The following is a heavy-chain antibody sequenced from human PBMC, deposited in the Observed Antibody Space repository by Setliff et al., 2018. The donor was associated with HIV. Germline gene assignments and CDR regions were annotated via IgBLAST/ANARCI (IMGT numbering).Heavy chain of an antibody. D-gene: IGHD3-10*01. Sequence: ASVKVSCKASGYTFTGYYMHWVRQAPGQGLEWMGRINPNSGGTNYAQKFQGRVTMTRDTSISTAYMELSRLRSDDTAVYYCASYYGSGAHYPYYYYMDVWGKGTTVTVSS. V-gene: IGHV1-2*06. CDR1: GYTFTGYY. CDR2: INPNSGGT. J-gene: IGHJ6*03. CDR3: ASYYGSGAHYPYYYYMDV.